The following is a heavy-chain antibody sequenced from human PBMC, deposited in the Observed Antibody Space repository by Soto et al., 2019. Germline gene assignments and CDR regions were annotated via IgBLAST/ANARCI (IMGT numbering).Heavy chain of an antibody. CDR2: ISYDGSSK. Sequence: PGGSLRLSCAASGFTFSSYAMHWVRQAPGKGLEWVAVISYDGSSKYYADSVKGRFTISRDNSKNTLYLQMNSLRAEDTAVYYCAREINEGPPAWQLETNYYYYGMDFRGQRSTVTVSS. CDR3: AREINEGPPAWQLETNYYYYGMDF. V-gene: IGHV3-30-3*01. D-gene: IGHD6-13*01. J-gene: IGHJ6*02. CDR1: GFTFSSYA.